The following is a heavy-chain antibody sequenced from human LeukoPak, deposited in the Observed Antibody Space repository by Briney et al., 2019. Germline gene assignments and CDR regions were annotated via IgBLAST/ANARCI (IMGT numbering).Heavy chain of an antibody. D-gene: IGHD6-6*01. V-gene: IGHV4-59*01. CDR3: AGHIIEYSSSALFDY. J-gene: IGHJ4*02. CDR1: GGSISSYY. CDR2: IYYSGST. Sequence: PSETLSLTCTVSGGSISSYYWSWIRQPPGKGLEWIGYIYYSGSTNYNPSLKSRVTISVDTSKNQFSLKLSSVTAADTAVYYCAGHIIEYSSSALFDYWGQGTLVTVSS.